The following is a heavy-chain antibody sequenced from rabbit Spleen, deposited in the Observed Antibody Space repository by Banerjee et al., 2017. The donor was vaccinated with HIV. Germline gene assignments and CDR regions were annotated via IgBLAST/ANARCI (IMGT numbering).Heavy chain of an antibody. CDR1: GFSFSTNYY. V-gene: IGHV1S40*01. CDR3: ARAGYAGYGYANFRDYYGMDR. D-gene: IGHD6-1*01. Sequence: QSLVESGGDLVKPEGSLTLTCTASGFSFSTNYYMCWVRQAPGKGLEWIACIDTRNGATDYASWAKGRFTISKTSTTVTLQMTSLTAADTATYFCARAGYAGYGYANFRDYYGMDRWGQGTI. CDR2: IDTRNGAT. J-gene: IGHJ6*01.